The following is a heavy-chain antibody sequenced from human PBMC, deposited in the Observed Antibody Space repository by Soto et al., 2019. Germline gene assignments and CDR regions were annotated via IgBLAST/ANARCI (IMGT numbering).Heavy chain of an antibody. CDR1: GFTFSDYY. Sequence: GESLKICCAASGFTFSDYYMNWIRQAPGKGLEWVSYISSSGSTIYYADSVKGRFTISRDNAKNSLYLQMNSLRAEDTAVYYCARVATTRTLYFDYWGQATLVTVSS. J-gene: IGHJ4*02. V-gene: IGHV3-11*01. CDR3: ARVATTRTLYFDY. D-gene: IGHD1-1*01. CDR2: ISSSGSTI.